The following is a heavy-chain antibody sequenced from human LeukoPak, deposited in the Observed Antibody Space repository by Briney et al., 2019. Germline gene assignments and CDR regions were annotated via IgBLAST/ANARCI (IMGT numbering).Heavy chain of an antibody. V-gene: IGHV3-74*01. CDR1: GFTFNSYW. J-gene: IGHJ3*02. CDR2: INSDGSDT. D-gene: IGHD2-15*01. Sequence: GGSLRLSCAASGFTFNSYWFHWVRQAPGKGLVWVSRINSDGSDTIYADSVKGRFTISRDNAKSTVYLQMNSLKAEDTAVYYCARAGYHHGFDIWGQGTMVTVSS. CDR3: ARAGYHHGFDI.